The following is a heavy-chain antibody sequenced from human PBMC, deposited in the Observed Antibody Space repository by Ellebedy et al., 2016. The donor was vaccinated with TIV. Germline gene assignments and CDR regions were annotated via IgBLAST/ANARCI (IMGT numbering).Heavy chain of an antibody. CDR2: INPSGGST. D-gene: IGHD3-3*01. CDR1: GYTFTSYF. CDR3: AREPEWFLDAFDI. V-gene: IGHV1-46*01. J-gene: IGHJ3*02. Sequence: ASVKVSXXASGYTFTSYFMHWVRQAPGQGLEWMGIINPSGGSTSYAQKFQGRVTMTRDTSTSTVYMELSSLRSEDTAVYYCAREPEWFLDAFDIWGQGTMVTVSS.